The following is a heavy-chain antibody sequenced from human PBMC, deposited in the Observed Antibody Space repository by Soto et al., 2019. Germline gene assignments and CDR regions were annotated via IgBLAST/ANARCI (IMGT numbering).Heavy chain of an antibody. Sequence: EVQLLESGGGLVQPGGSLRLSCGASGFRFSSHAMSWVRQAPGKGLEWVSTISDSGGNIYYADSVKGRFTLSRDNSKNTLYLQMSSLRAEDTAVYYCAKQQPYYDSSGPFDYWGQGTLVTVSS. J-gene: IGHJ4*02. CDR2: ISDSGGNI. D-gene: IGHD3-22*01. CDR3: AKQQPYYDSSGPFDY. V-gene: IGHV3-23*01. CDR1: GFRFSSHA.